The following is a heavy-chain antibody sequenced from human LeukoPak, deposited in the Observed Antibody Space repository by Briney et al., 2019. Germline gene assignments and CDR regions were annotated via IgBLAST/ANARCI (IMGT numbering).Heavy chain of an antibody. Sequence: EGFLRLSCSASGFTFNSYPVHWVRQAPGKGLEYVSGISRNGGSTYYADSVKGRFTISRDNSKNTLYLQMSSLRAEDTAVYYCVKESGFMVAPNSAFDIWGQGTMVTVSS. D-gene: IGHD4/OR15-4a*01. J-gene: IGHJ3*02. CDR1: GFTFNSYP. CDR2: ISRNGGST. CDR3: VKESGFMVAPNSAFDI. V-gene: IGHV3-64D*06.